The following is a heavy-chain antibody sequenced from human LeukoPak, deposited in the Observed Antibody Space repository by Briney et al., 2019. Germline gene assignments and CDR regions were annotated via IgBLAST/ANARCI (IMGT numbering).Heavy chain of an antibody. V-gene: IGHV3-21*01. CDR3: ARGRWELEF. Sequence: PGGSLRLSCAASGFTFSSYSMNWVRQAPGKGLEWVSSISTSSSYTNYADSVKGRFTISRDNAKNSLYLQMNSLGADDTAVYYCARGRWELEFGGQGTLVTVSS. CDR2: ISTSSSYT. CDR1: GFTFSSYS. D-gene: IGHD3-10*01. J-gene: IGHJ4*02.